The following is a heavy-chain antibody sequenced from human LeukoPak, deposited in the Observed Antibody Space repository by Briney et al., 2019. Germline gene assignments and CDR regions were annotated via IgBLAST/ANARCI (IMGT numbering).Heavy chain of an antibody. D-gene: IGHD2-15*01. V-gene: IGHV3-20*04. J-gene: IGHJ6*03. CDR3: AREDWVPDCSGGSCYYMDV. Sequence: PGGSLRLSCAASGFTFDDYGMSWVRQAPGKGLEWVPGINWNGGSTGYADSVKGRFTISRDNAKNSLYLQMNSLRAEDTALYYCAREDWVPDCSGGSCYYMDVWGKGTTVTVSS. CDR1: GFTFDDYG. CDR2: INWNGGST.